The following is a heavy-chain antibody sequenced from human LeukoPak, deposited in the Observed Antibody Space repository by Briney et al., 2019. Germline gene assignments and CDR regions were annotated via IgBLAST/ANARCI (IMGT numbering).Heavy chain of an antibody. CDR1: GGSISSYY. Sequence: SETLSLTCTVSGGSISSYYWSWIRQPPGKGLEWIGYIYYSGSTNYNPSLKNRVTISVDTSKNQFSLKLSSVTAADTALYYCARGVEYSSSSGLGYWGQRTLVTVSS. D-gene: IGHD6-6*01. CDR3: ARGVEYSSSSGLGY. CDR2: IYYSGST. V-gene: IGHV4-59*01. J-gene: IGHJ4*02.